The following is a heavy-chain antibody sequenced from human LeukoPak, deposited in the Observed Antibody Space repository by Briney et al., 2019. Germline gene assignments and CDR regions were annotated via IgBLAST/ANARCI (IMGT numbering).Heavy chain of an antibody. Sequence: GSLRLSCAASGFIFSICAMSWVRPVAGEGLEWVSAINGSGGNTYYADSVKGWFTISRDTSKNALYLQMNSMTAEDTAFYYSARAGMDSRGYYQGFDYWGKGTLVTVSS. CDR3: ARAGMDSRGYYQGFDY. CDR2: INGSGGNT. D-gene: IGHD3-22*01. V-gene: IGHV3-23*01. CDR1: GFIFSICA. J-gene: IGHJ4*02.